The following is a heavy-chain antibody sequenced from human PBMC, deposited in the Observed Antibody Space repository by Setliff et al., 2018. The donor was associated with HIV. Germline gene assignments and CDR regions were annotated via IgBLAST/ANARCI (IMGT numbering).Heavy chain of an antibody. CDR3: ARSPLYSGYERYYFDY. CDR1: GGSISSSNW. V-gene: IGHV4-4*02. J-gene: IGHJ4*02. Sequence: KPSETLSLTCAVSGGSISSSNWWRWVRQPPGKGLEWMGEINHSGSTNYNPSLKSRVTISLDRSKTQFSLKLSSVTAADTAVYYCARSPLYSGYERYYFDYWGQGTLVTVSS. CDR2: INHSGST. D-gene: IGHD5-12*01.